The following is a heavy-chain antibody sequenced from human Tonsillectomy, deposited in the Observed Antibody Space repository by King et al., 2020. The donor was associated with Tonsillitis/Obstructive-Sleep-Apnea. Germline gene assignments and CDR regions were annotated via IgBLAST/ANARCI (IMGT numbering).Heavy chain of an antibody. D-gene: IGHD3-9*01. J-gene: IGHJ4*02. Sequence: QVQLQQWGAGLLKPSETLSLTCAVYGGSFSGYYWSWIRQPPGKGLEWIGEMNHSGSNKKKPSLRSRVTISVDTSKNQFSLKLSSVTAADTAVYYCARGDILTGDYASTDFDYWGQGTLVTVSS. CDR3: ARGDILTGDYASTDFDY. V-gene: IGHV4-34*01. CDR1: GGSFSGYY. CDR2: MNHSGSN.